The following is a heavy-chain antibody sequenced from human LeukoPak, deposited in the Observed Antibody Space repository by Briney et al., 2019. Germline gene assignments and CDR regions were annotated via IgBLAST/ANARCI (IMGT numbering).Heavy chain of an antibody. V-gene: IGHV3-23*01. Sequence: GGSLRLSCAASGFTFSSYAMSGVRQAPGKGLEWVSGLTGSGGNTYYAGSVKGRFTISRDNSKNTLSLQMNSLRAEDAAVYYCVKFRGIQHYNYHMDVWGKGTTVTVSS. CDR2: LTGSGGNT. CDR3: VKFRGIQHYNYHMDV. J-gene: IGHJ6*03. CDR1: GFTFSSYA. D-gene: IGHD3-10*01.